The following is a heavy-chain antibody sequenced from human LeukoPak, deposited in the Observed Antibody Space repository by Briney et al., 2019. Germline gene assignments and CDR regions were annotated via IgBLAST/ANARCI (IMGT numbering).Heavy chain of an antibody. CDR1: GFTFSNSA. CDR2: INGYTT. J-gene: IGHJ4*02. CDR3: AKDHLDYYDSSGYPEYYFDY. D-gene: IGHD3-22*01. Sequence: GGSLRLSCAASGFTFSNSAMTWVRQAPGKGLEWVSAINGYTTYYAESVKGRFTISRDNSKNTLYLQMNSLRAEDTAVYYCAKDHLDYYDSSGYPEYYFDYWGQGTLVTVSS. V-gene: IGHV3-23*01.